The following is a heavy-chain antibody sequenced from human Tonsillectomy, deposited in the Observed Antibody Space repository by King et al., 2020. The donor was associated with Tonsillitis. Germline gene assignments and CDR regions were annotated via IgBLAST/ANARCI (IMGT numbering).Heavy chain of an antibody. D-gene: IGHD2-15*01. J-gene: IGHJ4*02. CDR3: AKGYCSGGSCYSDY. Sequence: VQLVESGGGLVQPGRSLRLSCAASGFTFDDYDMYCVRQAPGKGLEWVSGISWNCGTIDYAASVKGRFTISRDNANNSLYLQMNSLRTEDTALYYCAKGYCSGGSCYSDYWGQGTLVTVSS. CDR2: ISWNCGTI. CDR1: GFTFDDYD. V-gene: IGHV3-9*01.